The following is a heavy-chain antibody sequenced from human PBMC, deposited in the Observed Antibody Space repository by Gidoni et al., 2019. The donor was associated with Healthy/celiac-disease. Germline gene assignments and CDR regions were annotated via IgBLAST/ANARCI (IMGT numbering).Heavy chain of an antibody. V-gene: IGHV1-69*02. CDR1: GGTFSSSS. J-gene: IGHJ6*02. Sequence: QVQLVQSGAEVKKPGSSVKVSCKASGGTFSSSSISWVRQAPGQGLEWMGRIIPILGIANYAQKFQGRVTITADKSTSTAYMELSSLRSEDTAVYYCASDANMELRGYYGMDVWGQGTTVTVSS. CDR3: ASDANMELRGYYGMDV. D-gene: IGHD1-7*01. CDR2: IIPILGIA.